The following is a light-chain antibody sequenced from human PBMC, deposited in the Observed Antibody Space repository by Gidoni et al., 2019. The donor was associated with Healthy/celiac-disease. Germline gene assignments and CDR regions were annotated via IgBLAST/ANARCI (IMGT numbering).Light chain of an antibody. J-gene: IGKJ2*01. CDR2: WAS. V-gene: IGKV4-1*01. Sequence: IVMTTPPDSMAVSLGERATINCKSSQSVLYSSNTKNYLAWYQQKPGQPPKLLIYWASTRESGVPDRCSGSGSGTDFTLTISSLQAEDVAVYYCQQYYSTPLTFGQGTKLEIK. CDR3: QQYYSTPLT. CDR1: QSVLYSSNTKNY.